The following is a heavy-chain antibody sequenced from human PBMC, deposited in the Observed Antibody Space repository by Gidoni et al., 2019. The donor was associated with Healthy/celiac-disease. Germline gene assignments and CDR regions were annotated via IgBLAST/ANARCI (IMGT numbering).Heavy chain of an antibody. CDR1: GFTFSTYS. D-gene: IGHD4-17*01. CDR2: ISSYI. CDR3: ARDRYGDYAYDS. V-gene: IGHV3-21*01. J-gene: IGHJ4*02. Sequence: EVQLVESGGGLVKPGGSLRLSCAASGFTFSTYSMNWVRQTPGKGLEWVSSISSYIYYADSVKGRFTISRDNAKNSLYLQMNSLRAEDTAVYYCARDRYGDYAYDSWGQGTLVTVSS.